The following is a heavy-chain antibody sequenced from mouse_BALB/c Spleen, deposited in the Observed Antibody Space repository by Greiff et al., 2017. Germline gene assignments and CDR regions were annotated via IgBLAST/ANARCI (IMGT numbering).Heavy chain of an antibody. V-gene: IGHV1-7*01. Sequence: VQLQQSGAELAKPGASVKMSCKASGYTFTSYWMHWVNQRPGQGLEWIGYINPSTGYTEYNQKFKDKATLTADKSSSTAYMQLSSLTSEDSAVYYCASTTVVNYYAMDYWGQGTSVTVSS. CDR3: ASTTVVNYYAMDY. CDR1: GYTFTSYW. J-gene: IGHJ4*01. D-gene: IGHD1-1*01. CDR2: INPSTGYT.